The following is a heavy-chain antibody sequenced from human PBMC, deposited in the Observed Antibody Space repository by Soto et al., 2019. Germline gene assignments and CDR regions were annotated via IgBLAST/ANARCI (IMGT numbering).Heavy chain of an antibody. CDR3: ATLNRFGSDY. D-gene: IGHD5-18*01. CDR2: IYTDGSST. J-gene: IGHJ4*02. Sequence: GSLRLSCAASGXTFSSYWMDWVRQAPGKGLVWVSCIYTDGSSTTYADSVKGRFTISRDKAKSTLYLKMKSLRAEDTAVYYCATLNRFGSDYWGQGTLGTVSS. CDR1: GXTFSSYW. V-gene: IGHV3-74*01.